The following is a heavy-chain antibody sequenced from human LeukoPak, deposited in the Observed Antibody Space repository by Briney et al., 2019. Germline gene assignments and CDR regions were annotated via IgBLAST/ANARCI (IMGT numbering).Heavy chain of an antibody. Sequence: SQTLSLTCAVSGGSISSGVYSWSWIRQPPGKGLEWIGYIYYSGNTYYYPSLRSRVSISVDTSKNQLSLKLNSVTAADTAVYFCARGDYGDYHDAFDIWGQGTMVTVSS. CDR2: IYYSGNT. V-gene: IGHV4-30-4*07. CDR3: ARGDYGDYHDAFDI. CDR1: GGSISSGVYS. J-gene: IGHJ3*02. D-gene: IGHD4-17*01.